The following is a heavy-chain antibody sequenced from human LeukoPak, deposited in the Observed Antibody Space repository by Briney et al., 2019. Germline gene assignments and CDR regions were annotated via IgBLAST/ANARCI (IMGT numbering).Heavy chain of an antibody. CDR1: GFTFSDYY. CDR2: ISSSDSTI. Sequence: PGGSLRLSCAASGFTFSDYYMSWIRQAPGKGLEWVSYISSSDSTIYYADSVKGRFTISRDNAKNSLYLQMNSLRAEDTAVYYCARDGPDIVVVPAAILRYYYYGMDVWGQGTTVTVSS. J-gene: IGHJ6*02. CDR3: ARDGPDIVVVPAAILRYYYYGMDV. D-gene: IGHD2-2*02. V-gene: IGHV3-11*01.